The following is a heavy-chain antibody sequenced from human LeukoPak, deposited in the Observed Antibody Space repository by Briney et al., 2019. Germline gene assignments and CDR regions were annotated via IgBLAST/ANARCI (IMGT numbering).Heavy chain of an antibody. D-gene: IGHD3-22*01. CDR2: INPNSGGT. V-gene: IGHV1-2*04. J-gene: IGHJ4*02. Sequence: GASVKVSCKASGYTFTGYYMHWVRQAPGQGLEWMGWINPNSGGTNYAQKFQGWVTMTRDTSISTAYMELSRLRSDDTAVYYCARALHDSSGYRYLGYWGQGTLVTVSS. CDR3: ARALHDSSGYRYLGY. CDR1: GYTFTGYY.